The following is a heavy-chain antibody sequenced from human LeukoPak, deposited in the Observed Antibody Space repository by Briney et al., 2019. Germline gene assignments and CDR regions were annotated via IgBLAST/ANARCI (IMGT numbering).Heavy chain of an antibody. CDR3: ARDVGITVGATDY. D-gene: IGHD1-26*01. Sequence: PGGSLRLSCAASGFTFSSYPMTWVRQSPGKGLDWVSTICDSGGNTFYADSVKGRFTISRDNSNNTLFLQMSSLRAEDTAVYYCARDVGITVGATDYWGQGALVTVSS. J-gene: IGHJ4*02. CDR2: ICDSGGNT. CDR1: GFTFSSYP. V-gene: IGHV3-23*01.